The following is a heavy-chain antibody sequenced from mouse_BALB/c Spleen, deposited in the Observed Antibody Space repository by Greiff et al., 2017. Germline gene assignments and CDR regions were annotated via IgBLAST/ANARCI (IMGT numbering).Heavy chain of an antibody. CDR3: ARGGVVATFYYAMDY. J-gene: IGHJ4*01. CDR2: IYPGNVNT. Sequence: QVQLQQSGPELVKPGASVKMSCKASGYTFTSYVIHWVKQRPGQGLEWIGWIYPGNVNTKYNEKFKGKATLTADKSSSTAYMQLSSLTSEDSAVYFCARGGVVATFYYAMDYWGQGTSVTVSS. V-gene: IGHV1S56*01. D-gene: IGHD1-1*01. CDR1: GYTFTSYV.